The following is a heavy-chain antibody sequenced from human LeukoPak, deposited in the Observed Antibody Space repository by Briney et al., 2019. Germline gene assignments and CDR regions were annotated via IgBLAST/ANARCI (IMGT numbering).Heavy chain of an antibody. V-gene: IGHV3-66*01. CDR3: VRDAS. J-gene: IGHJ4*02. Sequence: GGSLRLSCAVSGGTVSSNHMSWVRQAPGKGLEWVSAIYSGGGTYYVESVKGRFTLSRDISKNTLYLQMNSLRAEDTAVYYCVRDASWGQGTLVTVSS. CDR1: GGTVSSNH. CDR2: IYSGGGT.